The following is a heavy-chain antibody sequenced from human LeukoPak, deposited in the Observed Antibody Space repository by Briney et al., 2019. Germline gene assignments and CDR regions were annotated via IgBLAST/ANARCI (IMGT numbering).Heavy chain of an antibody. V-gene: IGHV3-23*01. D-gene: IGHD2-15*01. Sequence: GGSLRLSCAASGFTVSSNYMNWVRQAPGKGLEWVSAISTTGGTTYYADSVRGRFTISRDNSRNTLYLQMNSLRAEDTAIYYCAKNGDRGAYCSGGTCYPYYYYYMDVWGKGTTVTISS. CDR1: GFTVSSNY. J-gene: IGHJ6*03. CDR3: AKNGDRGAYCSGGTCYPYYYYYMDV. CDR2: ISTTGGTT.